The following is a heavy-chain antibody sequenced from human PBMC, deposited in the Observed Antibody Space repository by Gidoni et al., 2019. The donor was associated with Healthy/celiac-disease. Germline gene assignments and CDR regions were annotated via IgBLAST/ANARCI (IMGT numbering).Heavy chain of an antibody. CDR1: GFPFSSYS. CDR2: ISSSSSTI. CDR3: EGFGELLGYYYYGMDV. V-gene: IGHV3-48*02. Sequence: EVQLVESGGGLVQPGGSLRLSCAASGFPFSSYSMNWVRQAPGKGLEWVSYISSSSSTIYYADSVKGRFTISRDNAKNSLYLQMNSLRDEDTAVYYCEGFGELLGYYYYGMDVWGQGTTVTVSS. J-gene: IGHJ6*02. D-gene: IGHD3-10*01.